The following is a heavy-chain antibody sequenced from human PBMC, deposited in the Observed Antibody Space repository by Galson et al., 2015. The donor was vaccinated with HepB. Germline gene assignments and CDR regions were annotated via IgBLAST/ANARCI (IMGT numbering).Heavy chain of an antibody. J-gene: IGHJ6*02. CDR3: ARHPPTTVTMDV. CDR2: IYYSGST. Sequence: ETLSLTCTVSGGSISSYYWSWIRQPPGKGLEWIGYIYYSGSTNYNPSLKSRVTISVDTSKNQFSLKLSSVTAADTAVYYCARHPPTTVTMDVWGQGTTVTVSS. V-gene: IGHV4-59*08. D-gene: IGHD4-17*01. CDR1: GGSISSYY.